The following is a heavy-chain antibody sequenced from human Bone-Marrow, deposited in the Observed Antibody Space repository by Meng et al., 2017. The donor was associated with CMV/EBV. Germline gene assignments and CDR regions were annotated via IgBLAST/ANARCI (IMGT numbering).Heavy chain of an antibody. D-gene: IGHD2-2*01. CDR2: IIPILGIA. Sequence: SVKVSCKTSGYTFTTFDINWVRQAPGQGLEWMGRIIPILGIANYAQKFQGRVTITADKSTSTAYMELSSLRSEDTAVYYCARLGYCSSTSCQDYWGQGTLVTVSS. J-gene: IGHJ4*02. CDR1: GYTFTTFD. CDR3: ARLGYCSSTSCQDY. V-gene: IGHV1-69*04.